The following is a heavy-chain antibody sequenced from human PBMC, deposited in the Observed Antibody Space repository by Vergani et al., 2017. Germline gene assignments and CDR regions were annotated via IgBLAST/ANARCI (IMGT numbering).Heavy chain of an antibody. CDR2: IYHSGST. CDR1: GYSISSGYY. CDR3: ARDYSSGYNWFDP. J-gene: IGHJ5*02. D-gene: IGHD6-19*01. Sequence: QVQVQESGPGLVKPSETLSLTCTVSGYSISSGYYWGWIRQPPGKGLEWIGSIYHSGSTYYNPSLKSRVTISVDTSTNQFSLKLSSVTAADTAVYYCARDYSSGYNWFDPWGQGTLVTVSS. V-gene: IGHV4-38-2*02.